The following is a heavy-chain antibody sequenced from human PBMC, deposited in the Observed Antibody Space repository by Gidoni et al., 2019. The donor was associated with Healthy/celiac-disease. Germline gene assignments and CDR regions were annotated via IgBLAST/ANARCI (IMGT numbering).Heavy chain of an antibody. CDR2: IYHSGST. V-gene: IGHV4-38-2*02. CDR3: ARILWFGEIKSGVDY. CDR1: GYSISSGYY. J-gene: IGHJ4*02. D-gene: IGHD3-10*01. Sequence: QVQLQESGPGLVKPSETLSLTCTVSGYSISSGYYWGWIRQPPGKGLEWIGSIYHSGSTYYNPSLKSRVTISVDTSKNQFSLKLSSVTAADTAVYYCARILWFGEIKSGVDYWGQGTLVTVSS.